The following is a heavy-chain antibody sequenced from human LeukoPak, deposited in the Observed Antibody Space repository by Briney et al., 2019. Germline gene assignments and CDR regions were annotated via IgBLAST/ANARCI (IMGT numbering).Heavy chain of an antibody. J-gene: IGHJ4*02. CDR2: IREDGTEK. V-gene: IGHV3-7*01. D-gene: IGHD7-27*01. Sequence: GGSLRLSCTASGFTFSGAWMTWVRQAPGKGLEWVANIREDGTEKNYVDSVKGRFTISRDNAKNSLSLQMSNLRDDDTAIYYCARHVGISFWGQGTLVTVSS. CDR3: ARHVGISF. CDR1: GFTFSGAW.